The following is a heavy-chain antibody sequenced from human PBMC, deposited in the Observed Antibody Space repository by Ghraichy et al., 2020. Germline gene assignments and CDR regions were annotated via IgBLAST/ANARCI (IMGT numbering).Heavy chain of an antibody. CDR2: IKRNGSEK. CDR3: ARDYCSSTSCYIVGEYYSGIDV. D-gene: IGHD2-2*02. CDR1: GFTFSSYW. V-gene: IGHV3-7*01. Sequence: GGSLRLSCAASGFTFSSYWMSWVRQAPGKGLEWVSNIKRNGSEKYYADSVKGRFTISRDNAKNSLYLQMNSLRAEDTAVYYCARDYCSSTSCYIVGEYYSGIDVWGPPTTLTAPS. J-gene: IGHJ6*02.